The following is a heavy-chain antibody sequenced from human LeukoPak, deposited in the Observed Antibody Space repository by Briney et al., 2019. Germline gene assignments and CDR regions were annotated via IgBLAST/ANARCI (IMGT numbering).Heavy chain of an antibody. Sequence: GGSLRLSCAASGLTLSSYAMSWVRQAPGKGLEWVSTTSGSGGGTYYADSVKGRFTISRDNSKNTLYLQMNSLRAEDTAVYYCAKITSLHWGQGTLVTVSS. V-gene: IGHV3-23*01. CDR2: TSGSGGGT. CDR1: GLTLSSYA. CDR3: AKITSLH. D-gene: IGHD3-16*01. J-gene: IGHJ4*02.